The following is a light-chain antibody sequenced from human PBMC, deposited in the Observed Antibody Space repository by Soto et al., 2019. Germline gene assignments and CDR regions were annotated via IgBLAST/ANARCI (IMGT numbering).Light chain of an antibody. CDR1: QDISNY. Sequence: IQLAPSQSSLSASVGDRVTITCQASQDISNYLNWYQQKPGKAPRLLIYAASSLSSGVPSRFSGSGSGTDFTLTISSLQPEDFAPYICQQSYSTPLTFGGGTKVDIK. J-gene: IGKJ4*01. V-gene: IGKV1-39*01. CDR2: AAS. CDR3: QQSYSTPLT.